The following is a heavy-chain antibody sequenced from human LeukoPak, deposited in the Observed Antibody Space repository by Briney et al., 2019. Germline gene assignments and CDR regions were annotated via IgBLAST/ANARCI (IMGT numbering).Heavy chain of an antibody. D-gene: IGHD6-13*01. J-gene: IGHJ5*02. V-gene: IGHV1-69*13. CDR1: GGTFSSYA. Sequence: ASVKDSCKSSGGTFSSYAISWVRQAPGQGLEWMGGIIPMFGTANYAHQFEGRVTITADESTSTAYMELSSLRSEDTAVYYCARASMAAAARMTKFDPWGHGTLVAVSA. CDR3: ARASMAAAARMTKFDP. CDR2: IIPMFGTA.